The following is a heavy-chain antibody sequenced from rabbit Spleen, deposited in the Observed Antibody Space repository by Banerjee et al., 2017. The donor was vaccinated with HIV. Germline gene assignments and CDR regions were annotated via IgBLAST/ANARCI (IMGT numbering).Heavy chain of an antibody. CDR3: ARALATSDLLNL. CDR2: VDVSKNWNT. J-gene: IGHJ4*01. CDR1: GLDFSSSYW. Sequence: QEQLVESGGDLVKPGASLTLTCKTSGLDFSSSYWICWVRQAPGKGLEWIACVDVSKNWNTYYATWAKGRFTISKTSSTTVTLQMTSLTATDTATYFCARALATSDLLNLWGQGTLVTVS. D-gene: IGHD1-1*01. V-gene: IGHV1S45*01.